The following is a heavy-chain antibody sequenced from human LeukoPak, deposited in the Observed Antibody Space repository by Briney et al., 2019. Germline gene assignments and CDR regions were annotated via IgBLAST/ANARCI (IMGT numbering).Heavy chain of an antibody. D-gene: IGHD6-19*01. J-gene: IGHJ3*02. CDR2: IYYGGST. CDR3: ASSSGWSDDAFDI. Sequence: SETLSLTCTVSGGSISSYYWSWIRQPPGKGLEWIGYIYYGGSTNYNPSLKSRVTISVDTSKNQFSLKLSSVTAADTAVYYCASSSGWSDDAFDIWGQGTMVTVSS. CDR1: GGSISSYY. V-gene: IGHV4-59*01.